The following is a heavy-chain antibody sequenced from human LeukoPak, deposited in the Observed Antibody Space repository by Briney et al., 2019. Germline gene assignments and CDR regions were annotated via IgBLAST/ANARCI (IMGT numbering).Heavy chain of an antibody. CDR1: GFTFSNYN. Sequence: GGTLRLSCAASGFTFSNYNMNWVRQAPGKGPEWVSSISSTSSYVYYADSVRGRFTISRDNAKNSLYLQMDSLRAEDTAVYYCARPDYDFWSGSPGGNYMDVWGKGTTVTVSS. D-gene: IGHD3-3*01. CDR2: ISSTSSYV. CDR3: ARPDYDFWSGSPGGNYMDV. J-gene: IGHJ6*03. V-gene: IGHV3-21*01.